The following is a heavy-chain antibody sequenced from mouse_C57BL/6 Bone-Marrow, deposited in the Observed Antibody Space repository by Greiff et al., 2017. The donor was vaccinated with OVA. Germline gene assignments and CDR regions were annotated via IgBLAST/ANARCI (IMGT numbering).Heavy chain of an antibody. CDR2: IDPENGDT. J-gene: IGHJ2*01. V-gene: IGHV14-4*01. Sequence: EVQVVESGAELVRPGASVKLSCTASGFNIKDDYMHWVKQRPEQGLEWIGWIDPENGDTEYASKFQGKATITADTSSNTAYLQLSSLTSEDTAVYYCTTLYGSSYVHYWGQGTTLTVSS. D-gene: IGHD1-1*01. CDR1: GFNIKDDY. CDR3: TTLYGSSYVHY.